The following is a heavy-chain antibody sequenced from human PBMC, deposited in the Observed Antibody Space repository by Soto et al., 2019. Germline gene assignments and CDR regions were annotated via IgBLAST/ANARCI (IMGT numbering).Heavy chain of an antibody. CDR1: GHSISNTNW. CDR3: GRWDSSTWLWNIEY. V-gene: IGHV4-28*01. D-gene: IGHD6-13*01. CDR2: IYYSGTT. J-gene: IGHJ4*02. Sequence: SETLSLTCSVSGHSISNTNWWGWIRQPPGKGLEWIGYIYYSGTTYYNPSLKSRVTMSVDTSKNQFSLKLSSVTAVDTAVYYCGRWDSSTWLWNIEYWGQGNLVTVAS.